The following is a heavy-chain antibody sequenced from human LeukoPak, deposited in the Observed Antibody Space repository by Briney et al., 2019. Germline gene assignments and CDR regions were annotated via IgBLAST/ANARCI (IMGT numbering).Heavy chain of an antibody. D-gene: IGHD3-22*01. CDR2: IKQDGSAK. Sequence: GGSLRLSCAASGFIFSIFWMSWVRQAPGKGLEWVANIKQDGSAKYYVDSVKGRFTISRDNARNSLYLEMNNLRAEDTAIYYCATSYDSSGNNWGQGTLVTVSS. CDR3: ATSYDSSGNN. J-gene: IGHJ4*02. CDR1: GFIFSIFW. V-gene: IGHV3-7*01.